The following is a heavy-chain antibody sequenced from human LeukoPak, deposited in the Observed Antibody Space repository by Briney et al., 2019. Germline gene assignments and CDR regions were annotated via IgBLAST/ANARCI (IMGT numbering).Heavy chain of an antibody. V-gene: IGHV4-30-4*08. CDR3: ARVADLGYCSSTSCYTLKRHFDY. CDR2: IYYSGST. CDR1: GGSISSGDYY. Sequence: PSETLSLTCTVSGGSISSGDYYWSWLRQPPGKGLEWIGYIYYSGSTYYNPSLKSRVTISVDTSKNQFSLKLSSVTAADTAVYYCARVADLGYCSSTSCYTLKRHFDYWGQGTLVTVSS. J-gene: IGHJ4*02. D-gene: IGHD2-2*02.